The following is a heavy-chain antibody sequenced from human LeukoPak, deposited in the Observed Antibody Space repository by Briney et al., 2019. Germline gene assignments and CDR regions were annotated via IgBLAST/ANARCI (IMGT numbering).Heavy chain of an antibody. CDR3: ARNDILTGYYRTRYYFDY. Sequence: ASVKVSCKASGYTFTSYYMHWVRQAPGQGLEWMGIINPSGGSTSYAQKFQGRVTMTRDTSTSTVYMELSSLRSEDTAVYYCARNDILTGYYRTRYYFDYWGQGTLVTVSS. CDR1: GYTFTSYY. CDR2: INPSGGST. J-gene: IGHJ4*02. D-gene: IGHD3-9*01. V-gene: IGHV1-46*01.